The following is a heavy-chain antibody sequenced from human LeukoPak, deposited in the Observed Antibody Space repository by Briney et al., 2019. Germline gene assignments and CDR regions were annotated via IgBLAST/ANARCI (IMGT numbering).Heavy chain of an antibody. Sequence: PSETLSLTCTVSRGSISGYSWSWIRQSPGGGLEWIGYIYYSGDTAYNPSLRSRVTMSVDTSKNQFSLQLRSMTTADTAVYYCVRGPYGASISKWFDPWGQGTQVIVSP. CDR3: VRGPYGASISKWFDP. D-gene: IGHD4/OR15-4a*01. V-gene: IGHV4-59*01. CDR2: IYYSGDT. CDR1: RGSISGYS. J-gene: IGHJ5*02.